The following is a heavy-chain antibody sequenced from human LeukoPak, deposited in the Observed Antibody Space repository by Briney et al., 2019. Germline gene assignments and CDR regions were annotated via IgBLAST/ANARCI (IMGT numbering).Heavy chain of an antibody. D-gene: IGHD6-19*01. J-gene: IGHJ4*02. CDR1: GFSVSSKY. CDR2: IYSVATT. V-gene: IGHV3-53*01. Sequence: GGSLRLSCAASGFSVSSKYMRWVRHPGGKGLEGVSVIYSVATTFYAHSVKGPFTISRDNSKNTLYLQMTSLRPDDTAVYYCTKLKGWYGDGYFDYWGPGILVTASS. CDR3: TKLKGWYGDGYFDY.